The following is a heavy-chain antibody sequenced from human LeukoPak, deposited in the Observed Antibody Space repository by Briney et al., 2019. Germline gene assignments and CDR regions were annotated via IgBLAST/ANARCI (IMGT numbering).Heavy chain of an antibody. J-gene: IGHJ4*02. Sequence: GGSLRVSCAASGFTFSSYARSWVRQAPGKGLEWVSAISGSGGSTYYADSVKGRFTISRDNSKNTLYLQMNSPRAEDTAVYYYARSSERKYYFDYWGQGTLVTVSS. CDR3: ARSSERKYYFDY. D-gene: IGHD3-22*01. CDR1: GFTFSSYA. CDR2: ISGSGGST. V-gene: IGHV3-23*01.